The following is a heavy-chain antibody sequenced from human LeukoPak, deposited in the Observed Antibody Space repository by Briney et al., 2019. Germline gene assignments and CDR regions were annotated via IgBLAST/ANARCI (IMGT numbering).Heavy chain of an antibody. D-gene: IGHD6-13*01. J-gene: IGHJ4*02. CDR1: GYAFTGYY. CDR3: AKALGIPATGGNRVFDY. CDR2: INPNSGGT. V-gene: IGHV1-2*02. Sequence: ASVKVSCKASGYAFTGYYMHWVRQAPGQELEWMGWINPNSGGTNYAQKFQGRVTMTRDTSISTAYMELSRLRSDDTAVYYCAKALGIPATGGNRVFDYWGQGTLVTVSS.